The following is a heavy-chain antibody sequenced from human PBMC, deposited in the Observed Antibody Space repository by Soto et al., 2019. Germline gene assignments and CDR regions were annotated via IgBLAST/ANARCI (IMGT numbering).Heavy chain of an antibody. CDR2: IIPIFGTA. J-gene: IGHJ5*02. D-gene: IGHD3-22*01. V-gene: IGHV1-69*13. CDR1: GGTFSSYA. Sequence: SVKVTCKASGGTFSSYAISWVRQAPGQGLEWMGGIIPIFGTANYAQKFQGRVTITADESTSTAYMELSSLRSEDTAVYYCATGRKGVYYYHSSGYYSNWFDPWGQGTLFTVS. CDR3: ATGRKGVYYYHSSGYYSNWFDP.